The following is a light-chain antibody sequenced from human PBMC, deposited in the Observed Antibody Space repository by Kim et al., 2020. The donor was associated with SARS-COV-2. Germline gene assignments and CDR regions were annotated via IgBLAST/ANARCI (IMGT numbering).Light chain of an antibody. J-gene: IGLJ1*01. Sequence: VALGQRARITCGGINNGSKNGHWYPRKHGQAPLLVIYRDSNRPSGIPERFSGSNAGNTATLTISRAQAEDEADYYCQVWDSNTEVFGTGTKVTVL. CDR3: QVWDSNTEV. CDR2: RDS. CDR1: NNGSKN. V-gene: IGLV3-9*01.